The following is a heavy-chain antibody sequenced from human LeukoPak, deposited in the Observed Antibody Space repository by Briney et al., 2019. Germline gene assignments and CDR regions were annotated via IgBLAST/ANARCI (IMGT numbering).Heavy chain of an antibody. CDR1: GGTFSSYA. Sequence: SVKVSCKASGGTFSSYAISWVRQAPGQGLEWMGGIIPIFGTANYAQKFQGRVTITADKSTSTAYMELSSLRSEDTAVYYGASDFAYYDSSDDDAFDIWGQGTMVTVSS. J-gene: IGHJ3*02. D-gene: IGHD3-22*01. CDR2: IIPIFGTA. V-gene: IGHV1-69*06. CDR3: ASDFAYYDSSDDDAFDI.